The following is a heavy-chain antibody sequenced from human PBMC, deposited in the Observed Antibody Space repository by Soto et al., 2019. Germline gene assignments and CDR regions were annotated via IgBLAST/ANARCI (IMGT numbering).Heavy chain of an antibody. CDR3: ARGGIGSWYLRWFDP. CDR2: IWYDGSNK. D-gene: IGHD6-13*01. Sequence: QVQLVESGGGVVQPGRSLRLSCAASGFTVINYGMHWVRQAPGKGLEGVAVIWYDGSNKYYADCVKGRFTISRDNSKNTLYLQMNSLRGEDTAVYYCARGGIGSWYLRWFDPWGQGTLVTVSS. J-gene: IGHJ5*02. V-gene: IGHV3-33*01. CDR1: GFTVINYG.